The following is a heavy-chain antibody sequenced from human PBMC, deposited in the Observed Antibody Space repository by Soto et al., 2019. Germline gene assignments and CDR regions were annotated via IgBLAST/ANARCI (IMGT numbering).Heavy chain of an antibody. D-gene: IGHD6-13*01. V-gene: IGHV3-23*01. J-gene: IGHJ6*03. CDR2: ISGSGGST. CDR3: GPGIAAAGTDYMDV. CDR1: GFTFSSYA. Sequence: GSLRLSCAASGFTFSSYAMSWVRQAPGKGLEWVSAISGSGGSTYYADSVKGRFTISRDNSKNTLYLQMNSLRAEDTAVYYCGPGIAAAGTDYMDVWGKGTTVTVSS.